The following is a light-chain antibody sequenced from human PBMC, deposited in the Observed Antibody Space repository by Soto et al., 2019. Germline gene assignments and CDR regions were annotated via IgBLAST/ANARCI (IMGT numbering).Light chain of an antibody. J-gene: IGKJ2*01. CDR3: HHRSNGPPEDT. Sequence: ETLLTQSPATLSLTPGESATLSCRASQPINTYLAWYQQKSGQSPRLVIYDASNRATDIPARFSASGFGTDFTLTISRLEPEDFGIYYCHHRSNGPPEDTFGQGTKLEIK. CDR2: DAS. V-gene: IGKV3-11*01. CDR1: QPINTY.